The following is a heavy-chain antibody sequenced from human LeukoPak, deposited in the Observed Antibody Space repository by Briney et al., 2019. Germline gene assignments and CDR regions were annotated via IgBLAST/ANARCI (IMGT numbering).Heavy chain of an antibody. J-gene: IGHJ6*03. CDR2: IYYSGST. Sequence: SETLSLTCTVSGASIGHFYWTWIRQSPGKGLEWIGFIYYSGSTNYNPSLQSRVTISVDTSTNQFSLKLSSVTAADTAVYYCARYYYYYYSMDVWGKGTTVTISS. V-gene: IGHV4-59*01. CDR3: ARYYYYYYSMDV. CDR1: GASIGHFY.